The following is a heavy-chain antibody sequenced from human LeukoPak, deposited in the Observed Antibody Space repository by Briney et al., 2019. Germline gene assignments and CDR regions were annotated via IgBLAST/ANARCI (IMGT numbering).Heavy chain of an antibody. V-gene: IGHV4-30-4*08. CDR2: IYYSGST. D-gene: IGHD3-3*01. CDR1: GGSISSGDYY. J-gene: IGHJ5*02. Sequence: PSETLSLTCTVSGGSISSGDYYWSWIRQPPGKGLEWIGYIYYSGSTYYNPSLKSRVTISVDTSKNQFSLKLSSVTAADTAVYYCARGPVLRFLEWLTHVDNWFDPWGQGTLVTVSS. CDR3: ARGPVLRFLEWLTHVDNWFDP.